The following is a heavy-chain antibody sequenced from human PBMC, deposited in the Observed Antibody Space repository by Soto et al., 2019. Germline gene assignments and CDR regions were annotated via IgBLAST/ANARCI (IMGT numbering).Heavy chain of an antibody. D-gene: IGHD3-10*01. Sequence: QVQLVQSGAEMKKPGSSVKVSCQSSGGTFNTYAMNWVRQAPGQGPEWMGDISPMFGAANYAPKFQGRVTHSPDESTGTSYMQLSSLTSEDTALYFRAREVQVHTPAFVYWGQGTRVTVSS. CDR2: ISPMFGAA. CDR1: GGTFNTYA. CDR3: AREVQVHTPAFVY. J-gene: IGHJ4*02. V-gene: IGHV1-69*19.